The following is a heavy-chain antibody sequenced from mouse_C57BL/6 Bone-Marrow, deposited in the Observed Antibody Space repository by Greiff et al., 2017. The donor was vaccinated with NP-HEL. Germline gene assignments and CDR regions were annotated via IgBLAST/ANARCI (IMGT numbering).Heavy chain of an antibody. J-gene: IGHJ4*01. V-gene: IGHV1-72*01. D-gene: IGHD1-1*01. CDR1: GYTFTSYW. CDR2: IDPNSGGT. Sequence: QVQLQQPGAELVKPRASVKLSCKASGYTFTSYWMHWVKQRPGRGLEWIGRIDPNSGGTKYNEKFKSKATLTVDKPSSTAYMQLSSLTSEDSAVYYFARTFTTVVSTTYYAMDYWGQGTSVTVSS. CDR3: ARTFTTVVSTTYYAMDY.